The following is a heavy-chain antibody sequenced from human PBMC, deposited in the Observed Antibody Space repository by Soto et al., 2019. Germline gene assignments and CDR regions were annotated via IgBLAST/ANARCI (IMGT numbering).Heavy chain of an antibody. CDR3: AHTWGLPFDY. J-gene: IGHJ4*02. Sequence: IFSKESGPTLVKPTQTLTLTCTYSGFSLRTTGVGVGWIRQPPGKALEWLGIFYWDDDKRYSPSLKNRRTLTSDISKSQVVLTLTNMDPVDTATYYCAHTWGLPFDYWGQGTLVIVSS. V-gene: IGHV2-5*02. CDR1: GFSLRTTGVG. CDR2: FYWDDDK. D-gene: IGHD3-16*01.